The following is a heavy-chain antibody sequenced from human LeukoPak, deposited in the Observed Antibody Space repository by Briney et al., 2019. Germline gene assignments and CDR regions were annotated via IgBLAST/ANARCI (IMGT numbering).Heavy chain of an antibody. J-gene: IGHJ4*02. D-gene: IGHD6-19*01. CDR1: GYSINSGYY. V-gene: IGHV4-38-2*02. CDR2: IYHSGST. CDR3: ARDQKWLVLFDY. Sequence: SETLSLTCTVSGYSINSGYYWGWIRQPPGKGLEWIGSIYHSGSTYYNPSLKSRVTISVDTSKNQFSLKLSSVTAADTAVYYCARDQKWLVLFDYWGQGTLVTVSS.